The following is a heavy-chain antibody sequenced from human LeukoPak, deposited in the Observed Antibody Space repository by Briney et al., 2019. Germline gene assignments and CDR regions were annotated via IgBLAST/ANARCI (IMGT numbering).Heavy chain of an antibody. CDR1: GFTFSSYG. J-gene: IGHJ6*04. D-gene: IGHD2-2*01. CDR2: IWYDGSNK. CDR3: ARVGRFCSSTSCQDHGMDV. V-gene: IGHV3-33*01. Sequence: GGSLRLSCAASGFTFSSYGMHWVREAPGKGLEWVAVIWYDGSNKYYADSVKGRFTISRDNSKKTLYLQMNSLRAEDTAVYYCARVGRFCSSTSCQDHGMDVWGKGTTVTVSS.